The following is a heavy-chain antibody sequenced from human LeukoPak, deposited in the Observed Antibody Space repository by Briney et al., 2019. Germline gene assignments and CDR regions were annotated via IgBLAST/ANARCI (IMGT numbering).Heavy chain of an antibody. CDR2: IYYSGST. V-gene: IGHV4-31*03. D-gene: IGHD3-3*01. CDR3: ARADRRYYDFWSGPRETGATFDY. Sequence: SETLSLTCTVSGGSISSGGYYWSWIRQHPGKGLEWIGYIYYSGSTYYNPSLKSRVTISVDTSKNQFSLKLSSVTAADTAVYYCARADRRYYDFWSGPRETGATFDYWGQGTLVTVSS. CDR1: GGSISSGGYY. J-gene: IGHJ4*02.